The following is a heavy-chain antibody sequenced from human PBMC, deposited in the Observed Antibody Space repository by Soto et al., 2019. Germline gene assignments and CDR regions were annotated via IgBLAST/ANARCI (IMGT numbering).Heavy chain of an antibody. CDR3: ASRSSPDYYYYYMDV. J-gene: IGHJ6*03. Sequence: QVQLQESGPGLVKPSGTLSLTCAVSSGSISSSNWWSWVRQPPGKGLEWIGEIYHSGSTNYNPSHKSRVTISVDKSQNPFALKLSSVTAADTAVYYCASRSSPDYYYYYMDVWGKGTTVTVSS. CDR1: SGSISSSNW. CDR2: IYHSGST. V-gene: IGHV4-4*02. D-gene: IGHD2-15*01.